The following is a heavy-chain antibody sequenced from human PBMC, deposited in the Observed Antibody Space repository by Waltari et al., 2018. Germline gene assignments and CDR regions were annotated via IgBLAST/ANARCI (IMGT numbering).Heavy chain of an antibody. D-gene: IGHD3-22*01. V-gene: IGHV1-69*14. Sequence: QFQLVQSGAGVKKPGSSVKVSCTASGATFSSYAISWVRQAPAQALEWLGGIIPIFGTANYGQKFQDRVTMTADKTTSKAYKEQSSLRSEDTAVYDWARGGRYYYESSGYWFDPWGQGTLVTVSS. CDR1: GATFSSYA. CDR3: ARGGRYYYESSGYWFDP. CDR2: IIPIFGTA. J-gene: IGHJ5*02.